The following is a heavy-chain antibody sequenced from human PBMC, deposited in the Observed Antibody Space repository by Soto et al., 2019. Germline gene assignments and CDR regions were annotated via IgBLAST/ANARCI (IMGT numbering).Heavy chain of an antibody. CDR2: IYYSGST. D-gene: IGHD6-6*01. Sequence: SETLSLTCTVSGGSISDFYWSWIRQPPGKGLEWIGYIYYSGSTNYNPSLKSRVTISVDTXXXXXXXXXXXXXXXXXXXYXCARVGGLAARTFDYWGPGTXVTVSS. J-gene: IGHJ4*02. CDR3: ARVGGLAARTFDY. CDR1: GGSISDFY. V-gene: IGHV4-59*01.